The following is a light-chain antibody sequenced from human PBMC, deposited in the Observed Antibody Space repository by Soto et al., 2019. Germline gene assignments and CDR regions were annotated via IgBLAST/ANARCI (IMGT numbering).Light chain of an antibody. V-gene: IGLV2-14*01. CDR3: SSYTSNTTLVV. Sequence: QSVLTQPASVSGSPGQSITISCTGTSSDVGGYKYVCWYQQHPGKAPKLMIYEVTHRPSGVSNRFSGSTSGNTASLTISALQAEDEADYYCSSYTSNTTLVVFGGGTKLTVL. CDR1: SSDVGGYKY. J-gene: IGLJ3*02. CDR2: EVT.